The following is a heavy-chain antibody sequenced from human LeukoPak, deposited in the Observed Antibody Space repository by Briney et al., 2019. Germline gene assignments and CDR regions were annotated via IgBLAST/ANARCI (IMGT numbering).Heavy chain of an antibody. CDR1: GGSISSSSYY. D-gene: IGHD2-21*02. V-gene: IGHV4-39*07. Sequence: SETLSLTCTVSGGSISSSSYYWGWIRQPPGKGLEWIGSIYYSGSTYYNPSLKSRVTISVDTSKNQFSLKLSSVTAADAAVYYCARVYVVVTASDAFDIWGQGTMVTVSS. CDR3: ARVYVVVTASDAFDI. J-gene: IGHJ3*02. CDR2: IYYSGST.